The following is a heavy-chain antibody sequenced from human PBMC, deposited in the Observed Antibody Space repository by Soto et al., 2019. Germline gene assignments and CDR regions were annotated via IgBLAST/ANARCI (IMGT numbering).Heavy chain of an antibody. J-gene: IGHJ6*03. CDR3: ARAEGVAAAGTRHYYYYYYMDV. V-gene: IGHV6-1*01. D-gene: IGHD6-13*01. CDR1: GDSVSSNSAA. CDR2: TYYRSKWYN. Sequence: SQTLSLTCAISGDSVSSNSAAWNWIRQSPSRGLEWLGRTYYRSKWYNDYAVSVKSRITINPDTSKNQFSLQLNSVTPEDTAVYYCARAEGVAAAGTRHYYYYYYMDVWGKGTTVTVSS.